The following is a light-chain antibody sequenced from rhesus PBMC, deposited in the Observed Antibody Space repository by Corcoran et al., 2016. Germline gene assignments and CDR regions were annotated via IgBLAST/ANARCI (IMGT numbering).Light chain of an antibody. CDR3: LQDIQLPRT. CDR2: LGS. CDR1: QSLLHSNGYTY. Sequence: DIVMTQTPLSLPVTPGEPASISCRSSQSLLHSNGYTYLFWYLQKPGQSPQLLLYLGSNRASGVPDRFSGRGSCTDVTLKISRVEAEDVGVYYCLQDIQLPRTFGQGTKVEIK. J-gene: IGKJ1*01. V-gene: IGKV2-78*01.